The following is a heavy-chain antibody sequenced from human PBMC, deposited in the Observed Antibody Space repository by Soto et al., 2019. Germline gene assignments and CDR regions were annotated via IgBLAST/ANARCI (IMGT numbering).Heavy chain of an antibody. CDR1: GYTFTSYG. Sequence: ASVKVSCKASGYTFTSYGISWVRQAPGQGLEWLGRINPKSGGTSTAQKFQGWVTMTTDTSISTASMELTRLKSDDTAIYYCARGDSTDCSNGVCSFFYNHDMDVWGQGTTVTVSS. CDR3: ARGDSTDCSNGVCSFFYNHDMDV. V-gene: IGHV1-2*04. D-gene: IGHD2-8*01. J-gene: IGHJ6*02. CDR2: INPKSGGT.